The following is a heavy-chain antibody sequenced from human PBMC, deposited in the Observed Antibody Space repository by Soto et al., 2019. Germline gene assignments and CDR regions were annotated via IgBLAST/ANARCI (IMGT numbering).Heavy chain of an antibody. CDR2: INPNSGGT. D-gene: IGHD3-16*02. CDR1: GYTFTGYY. V-gene: IGHV1-2*02. Sequence: GASVKVSCKASGYTFTGYYMHWVRQAPGQGLEWMGWINPNSGGTNYAQKFQGRVTMTRDTSISTAYMELSRLRSDDTAVYYCARDLRLGELSYQDLDYWGQGTLVTVSS. CDR3: ARDLRLGELSYQDLDY. J-gene: IGHJ4*02.